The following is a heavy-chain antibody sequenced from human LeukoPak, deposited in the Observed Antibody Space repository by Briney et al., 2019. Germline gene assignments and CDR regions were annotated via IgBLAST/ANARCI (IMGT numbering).Heavy chain of an antibody. Sequence: SETLSLTCAVSGGSISSGGYAWGWLRQPPGRGREWIGYIYHSGSTYYNPSLKRRVTISVDRSKNQFSLKLSSVTAADTAVYYCARGPYCSGGSCPSGEGFDYWGQGTLVTVSS. CDR3: ARGPYCSGGSCPSGEGFDY. D-gene: IGHD2-15*01. J-gene: IGHJ4*02. CDR2: IYHSGST. CDR1: GGSISSGGYA. V-gene: IGHV4-30-2*01.